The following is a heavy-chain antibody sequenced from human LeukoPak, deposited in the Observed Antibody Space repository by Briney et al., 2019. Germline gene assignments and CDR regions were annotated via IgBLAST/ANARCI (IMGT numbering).Heavy chain of an antibody. D-gene: IGHD6-13*01. CDR2: IYYSGST. J-gene: IGHJ5*02. V-gene: IGHV4-59*01. Sequence: SETLSLTCTVSGGSISSYYWSWIRQPPGKGLEWIGYIYYSGSTNYNPSLKSRVTISVDTSKNQFSLKLSSVTAADTAVYYCAGVRQQLDDNWFDPWGQGTLVTVSS. CDR3: AGVRQQLDDNWFDP. CDR1: GGSISSYY.